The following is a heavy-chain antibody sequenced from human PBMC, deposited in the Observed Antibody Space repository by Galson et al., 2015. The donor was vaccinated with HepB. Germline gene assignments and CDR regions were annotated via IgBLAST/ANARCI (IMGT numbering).Heavy chain of an antibody. V-gene: IGHV6-1*01. CDR3: AREGLDAFHI. J-gene: IGHJ3*02. D-gene: IGHD5-12*01. CDR1: GDSVSSSNTA. Sequence: AISGDSVSSSNTAWNWIRQSPSRGLEWLGRTYYRSKWSRDYALSVKSRVTINPDTSKNQFSLQLASVTPEDTAVYYCAREGLDAFHIWGLGTMVTVSS. CDR2: TYYRSKWSR.